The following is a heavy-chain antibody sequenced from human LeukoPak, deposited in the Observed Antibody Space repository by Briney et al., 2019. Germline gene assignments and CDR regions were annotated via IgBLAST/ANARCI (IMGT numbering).Heavy chain of an antibody. CDR1: GGTFSSHA. D-gene: IGHD2-2*01. J-gene: IGHJ6*03. CDR2: IVPISGIA. Sequence: ASVEVSCKASGGTFSSHAIAWVRQAPGQGPEWMGGIVPISGIADYAQKFQGRVTITADESTSTAYMELRSLTSDDTAVYYCARGLQYQLFKALRYYYMDVWGEGTTVTVSS. CDR3: ARGLQYQLFKALRYYYMDV. V-gene: IGHV1-69*13.